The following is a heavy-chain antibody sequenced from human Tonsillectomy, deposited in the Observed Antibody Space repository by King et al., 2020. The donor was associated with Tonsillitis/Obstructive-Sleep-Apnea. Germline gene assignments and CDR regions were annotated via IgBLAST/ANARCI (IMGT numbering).Heavy chain of an antibody. CDR3: AKSSAVAKDYFDY. CDR2: ISWDGGST. V-gene: IGHV3-43*01. CDR1: GFTFDDYT. D-gene: IGHD6-19*01. J-gene: IGHJ4*02. Sequence: VQLVESGGVVVQPGGSLRLSCAASGFTFDDYTMHWVRQAPGKGLEWVSLISWDGGSTYYADSLKGRFTISRDNSNNSLYLQMNSLRTEDTALYYCAKSSAVAKDYFDYWGQGTLVTVSS.